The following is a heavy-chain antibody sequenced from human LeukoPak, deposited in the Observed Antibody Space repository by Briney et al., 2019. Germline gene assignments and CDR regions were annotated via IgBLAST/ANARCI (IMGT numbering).Heavy chain of an antibody. CDR2: ISSSGST. Sequence: SETLSLTCTVSGDSISSGDYYWSWIRQPAGKGLEWIGRISSSGSTNYNPSLKSRVTISVDTSKNQFSLKLYSVTAADTAVYYCARENYYDSSGEGDYWGQGTLVTVSS. D-gene: IGHD3-22*01. V-gene: IGHV4-61*02. CDR3: ARENYYDSSGEGDY. J-gene: IGHJ4*02. CDR1: GDSISSGDYY.